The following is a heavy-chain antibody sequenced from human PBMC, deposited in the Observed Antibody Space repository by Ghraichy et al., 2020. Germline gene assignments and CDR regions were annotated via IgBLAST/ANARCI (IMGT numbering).Heavy chain of an antibody. CDR2: ISSSGTTL. D-gene: IGHD5-12*01. Sequence: GGSLRLSCAASGFTFSNYMMNWVRQAPGKGLEWVSYISSSGTTLYYADSVKGRFTISRDNAKNSVYLQMNSLRDEDTAVYYCARDEGVAHTGPYSYAMDVCGQGTTVTVSS. CDR1: GFTFSNYM. V-gene: IGHV3-48*02. J-gene: IGHJ6*02. CDR3: ARDEGVAHTGPYSYAMDV.